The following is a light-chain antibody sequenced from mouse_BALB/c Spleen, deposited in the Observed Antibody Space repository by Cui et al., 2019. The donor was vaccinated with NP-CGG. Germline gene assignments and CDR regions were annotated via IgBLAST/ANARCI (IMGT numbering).Light chain of an antibody. CDR3: VLWYSNHWV. Sequence: QAVVTQESALTTSPGETVTLTCRSSTGAVTTSNYANWIQEKPVHLFTGLIGGTNNRAPGVPARFSGSLIRDKAALTITGAQTEDEAIYFCVLWYSNHWVFGGGTKLTVL. CDR2: GTN. J-gene: IGLJ1*01. CDR1: TGAVTTSNY. V-gene: IGLV1*01.